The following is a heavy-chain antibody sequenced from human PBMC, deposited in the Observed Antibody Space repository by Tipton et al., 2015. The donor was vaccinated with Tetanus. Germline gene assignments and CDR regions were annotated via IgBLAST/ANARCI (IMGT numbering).Heavy chain of an antibody. V-gene: IGHV1-2*02. J-gene: IGHJ6*02. Sequence: QLVQSGPEVKKPGASVKVSCKASGYTFTGYYMHWVRQAPGQGLEWMGWINPNSGGTNYAQKFQGRVTMTRDTSISTAYMELSSLRSEDTAVYYCARSKLVVPAASYYYGMDVWGQGTTVTVSS. CDR2: INPNSGGT. CDR3: ARSKLVVPAASYYYGMDV. CDR1: GYTFTGYY. D-gene: IGHD2-2*01.